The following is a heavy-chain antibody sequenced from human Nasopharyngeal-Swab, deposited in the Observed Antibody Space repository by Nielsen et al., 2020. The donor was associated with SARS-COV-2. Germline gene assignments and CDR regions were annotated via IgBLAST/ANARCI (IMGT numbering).Heavy chain of an antibody. CDR2: SRNKANSYTT. V-gene: IGHV3-72*01. CDR1: GFTFSAHY. CDR3: ARDLSSIWTSGLGV. Sequence: GESLKISCAASGFTFSAHYMDWVRQAPGKGLEWVGRSRNKANSYTTEYAASVKGRFTISRDDSKNLLYLQMSSLRTEDTALYYCARDLSSIWTSGLGVWGQGTTVIVSS. D-gene: IGHD6-13*01. J-gene: IGHJ6*02.